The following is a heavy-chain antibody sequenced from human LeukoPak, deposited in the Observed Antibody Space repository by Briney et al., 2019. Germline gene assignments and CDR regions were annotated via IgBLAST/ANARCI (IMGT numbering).Heavy chain of an antibody. Sequence: GESLKISCKGSGYSFTSYWIGWVRQMPGKGLEWMGIIYPGDSHTTYSPSFQGQVTISTDKSITTAYLQWSSLKASDTAMYYCARQTAAGGLRWLDPWGQGTLVTVSS. V-gene: IGHV5-51*01. J-gene: IGHJ5*02. CDR2: IYPGDSHT. D-gene: IGHD6-13*01. CDR3: ARQTAAGGLRWLDP. CDR1: GYSFTSYW.